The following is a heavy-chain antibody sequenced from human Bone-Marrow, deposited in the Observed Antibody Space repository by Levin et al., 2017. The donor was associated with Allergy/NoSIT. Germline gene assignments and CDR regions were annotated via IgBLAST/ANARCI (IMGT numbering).Heavy chain of an antibody. J-gene: IGHJ5*02. CDR2: INPYSGDT. V-gene: IGHV1-2*02. CDR1: GYSFTGYY. D-gene: IGHD3-10*01. Sequence: ASVKVSCKASGYSFTGYYMHWVRQAPGQGLEWMGWINPYSGDTNYAQNFQGRVTLTGDTSISTAYMELSSLRSDDTAVYFCGRGYYGSGSFPSGPWGQGTLVTVSS. CDR3: GRGYYGSGSFPSGP.